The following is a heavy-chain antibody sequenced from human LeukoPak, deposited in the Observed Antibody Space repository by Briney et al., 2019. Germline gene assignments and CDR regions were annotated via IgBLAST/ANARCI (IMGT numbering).Heavy chain of an antibody. Sequence: PSETLSLTCTVSGGSISSYYWSWIRQPPGKGLEWIGYIYYSGSTNYNPSLKSRVTISVDTSKNQFSLKLSSVTAADTAVYYCARDAPLPSGWYYWGDYYYMDVWGKGTTVTISS. CDR1: GGSISSYY. J-gene: IGHJ6*03. CDR2: IYYSGST. CDR3: ARDAPLPSGWYYWGDYYYMDV. D-gene: IGHD6-19*01. V-gene: IGHV4-59*01.